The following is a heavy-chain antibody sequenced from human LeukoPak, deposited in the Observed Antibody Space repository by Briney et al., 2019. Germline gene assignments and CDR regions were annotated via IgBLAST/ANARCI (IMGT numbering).Heavy chain of an antibody. CDR2: IKSKGDGGTT. J-gene: IGHJ4*02. V-gene: IGHV3-15*01. D-gene: IGHD6-13*01. Sequence: GGSLRLSCAASGSGFRFSNAWLTWVRQAPGKGLEWVGRIKSKGDGGTTDYSAPVKGRFTMSRDESQSTLYLQMNSLKVEDTAIYYCFTEWYDYWGQGTLVTVSS. CDR1: GSGFRFSNAW. CDR3: FTEWYDY.